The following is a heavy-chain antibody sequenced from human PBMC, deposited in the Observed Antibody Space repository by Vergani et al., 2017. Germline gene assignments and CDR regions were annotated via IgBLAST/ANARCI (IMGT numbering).Heavy chain of an antibody. J-gene: IGHJ4*02. CDR1: GGSISSYY. D-gene: IGHD3-10*01. CDR2: IYYSGST. CDR3: ARRGGESDY. V-gene: IGHV4-59*04. Sequence: QVQLQESGPGLVKPSETLSLTCTVSGGSISSYYWSWIRQPPGKGLEWIGYIYYSGSTYYNPSLKSRVTISVDTSKNQFSLKLSSVTAADTAVYYCARRGGESDYWGQGTLVTVSS.